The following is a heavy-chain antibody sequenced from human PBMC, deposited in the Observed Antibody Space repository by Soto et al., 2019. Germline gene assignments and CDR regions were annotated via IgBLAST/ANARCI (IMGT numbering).Heavy chain of an antibody. V-gene: IGHV3-73*01. J-gene: IGHJ4*02. CDR1: GFSFSDSA. D-gene: IGHD1-26*01. CDR2: IRSKANSYLI. CDR3: ARGGEMGINDY. Sequence: LRLSCAASGFSFSDSAMHWVRQASGKGLEWIARIRSKANSYLIAYDESVRGRLIISRDDSKNTAYLQMNDLNTEDTAIYYCARGGEMGINDYWGQGTPVTVSS.